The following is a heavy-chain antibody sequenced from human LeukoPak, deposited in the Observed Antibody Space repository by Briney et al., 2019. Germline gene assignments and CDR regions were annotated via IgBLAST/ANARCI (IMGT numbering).Heavy chain of an antibody. CDR3: ARAVDSTRAFDV. J-gene: IGHJ3*01. CDR1: GXTVSNNF. D-gene: IGHD3/OR15-3a*01. V-gene: IGHV3-66*01. Sequence: QPAGSLTLACAASGXTVSNNFMSWIRQPPGQGLEWLSLISGGGGTYYAASVKGRFTISRGNSENSLYLQMNSLRPEDTAAYYCARAVDSTRAFDVWGQGTLVIVSS. CDR2: ISGGGGT.